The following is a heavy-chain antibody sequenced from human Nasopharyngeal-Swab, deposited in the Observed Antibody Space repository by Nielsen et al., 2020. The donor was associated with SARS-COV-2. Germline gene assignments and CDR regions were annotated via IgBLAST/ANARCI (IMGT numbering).Heavy chain of an antibody. D-gene: IGHD7-27*01. CDR1: GGSISSSSYY. CDR3: ARDGPEPENWGVLCY. J-gene: IGHJ4*02. V-gene: IGHV3-21*01. Sequence: ETLSLTCTVSGGSISSSSYYWGWVRQAPGKGLEWVSSISSSSSYIYYADSVKGRFTISRDNAKNSLYLQMNSLRAEDTAVYYCARDGPEPENWGVLCYWGQGTLVTVSS. CDR2: ISSSSSYI.